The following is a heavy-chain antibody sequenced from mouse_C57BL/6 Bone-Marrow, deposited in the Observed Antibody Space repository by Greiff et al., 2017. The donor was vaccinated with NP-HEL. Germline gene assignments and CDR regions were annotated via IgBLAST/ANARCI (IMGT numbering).Heavy chain of an antibody. CDR2: IWTGGGP. J-gene: IGHJ3*01. CDR1: GFSLTSYA. V-gene: IGHV2-9-1*01. CDR3: ALYGNWFAY. D-gene: IGHD2-1*01. Sequence: VKLMESGPGLVAPSQSLSITCTVSGFSLTSYALSWVRQPPGKGLEWLGVIWTGGGPNYTSALKSRLSISKDNSKSQVFLKMNSLQTDDTARYYCALYGNWFAYWGQGTLVTVSA.